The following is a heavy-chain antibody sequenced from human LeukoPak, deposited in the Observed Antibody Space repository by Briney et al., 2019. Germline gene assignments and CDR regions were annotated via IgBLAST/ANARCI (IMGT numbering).Heavy chain of an antibody. CDR1: GFTFSSYS. V-gene: IGHV3-21*01. D-gene: IGHD6-13*01. J-gene: IGHJ4*02. CDR3: ARGGPYSSSWYAKYFDY. Sequence: GGSLRLSCAASGFTFSSYSMNWVRLAPGKGLEWVSSISSSSIYIYYADSVKGRFTISRDNAKNSLYLQMNSLRAEDTAVYYCARGGPYSSSWYAKYFDYWGQGTLVTVSS. CDR2: ISSSSIYI.